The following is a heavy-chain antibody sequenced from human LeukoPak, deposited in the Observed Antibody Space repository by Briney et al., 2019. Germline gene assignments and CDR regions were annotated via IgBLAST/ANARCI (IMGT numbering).Heavy chain of an antibody. Sequence: VASVKVSCKASGYTFTSYYMHWVRQAPGQGLEWMGITNPSGGSTSYAQKFQGRVTMTRDTSTSTVYMELSSLRSEDTAVYYCARDPYGPRTGYYYYMDVWGKGTTVTVSS. CDR1: GYTFTSYY. V-gene: IGHV1-46*01. CDR2: TNPSGGST. D-gene: IGHD3-10*01. CDR3: ARDPYGPRTGYYYYMDV. J-gene: IGHJ6*03.